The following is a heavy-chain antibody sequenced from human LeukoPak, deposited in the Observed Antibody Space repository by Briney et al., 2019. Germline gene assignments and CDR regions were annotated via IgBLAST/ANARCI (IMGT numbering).Heavy chain of an antibody. D-gene: IGHD1-20*01. CDR2: ISGSGGST. Sequence: PGGSLRLSCAASGFTFSSYAMSWVRQAPGKGLEWGSAISGSGGSTYYADSVKGRFTISRDNSKNTLYLQMNSLRAEDTAVYYCAKAPITGTWGFYYYFDYWGQGTLVTVSS. CDR1: GFTFSSYA. CDR3: AKAPITGTWGFYYYFDY. V-gene: IGHV3-23*01. J-gene: IGHJ4*02.